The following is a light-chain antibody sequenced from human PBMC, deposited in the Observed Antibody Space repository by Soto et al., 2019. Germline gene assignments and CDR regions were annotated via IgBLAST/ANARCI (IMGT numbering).Light chain of an antibody. CDR2: GAS. V-gene: IGKV3-20*01. CDR1: QSVSNNY. CDR3: QQYGTSPPLT. J-gene: IGKJ4*01. Sequence: EIVLMQSPGTVSLSPGERATLSCRASQSVSNNYVAWYQQKPGQAPRLLIAGASSRATGIPDRFSGSGSGTDFTLTISRLEPEDFAVYYCQQYGTSPPLTFGGGTKVEIK.